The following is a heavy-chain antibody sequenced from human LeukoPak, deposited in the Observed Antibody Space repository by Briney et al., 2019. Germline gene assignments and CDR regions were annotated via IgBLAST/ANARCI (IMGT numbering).Heavy chain of an antibody. V-gene: IGHV3-30-3*01. J-gene: IGHJ3*02. CDR3: ARDLDAFDI. CDR2: ISYDGSNK. CDR1: GFTFSSYA. Sequence: GGSLRLSCAASGFTFSSYAMHWVRQAPGKGLEWVAVISYDGSNKYYADSVKGRFTISRDNSKNTLYLQMNSLRAEDTAVYYRARDLDAFDIWGQGTMVTVSS.